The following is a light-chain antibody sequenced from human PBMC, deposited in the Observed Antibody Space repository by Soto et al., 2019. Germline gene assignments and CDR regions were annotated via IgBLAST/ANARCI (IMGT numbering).Light chain of an antibody. J-gene: IGKJ1*01. V-gene: IGKV3-11*01. CDR3: QQRSNWPPTWT. CDR2: EAA. Sequence: IVLTQSPATLSLSPGERATLSCMAIQSIGGYLAWYQQKPGQSPRLLIYEAANRATGIPARFGGSGSGTDFTLTISSLEPEDFAVYYCQQRSNWPPTWTFGQGTKVDI. CDR1: QSIGGY.